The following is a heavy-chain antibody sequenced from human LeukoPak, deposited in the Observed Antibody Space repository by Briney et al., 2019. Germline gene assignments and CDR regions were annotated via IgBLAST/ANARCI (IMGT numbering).Heavy chain of an antibody. Sequence: GGSLRLSCAVSGFTFSSYGMHWVRQAPGKGLEWVAFIRYDGSNKYYADSVKGRFTISRDNSKNTMYLQMNSLRAEDTAVYYCARLLGYYGSDIYFDYWGQGTLVTVSS. CDR2: IRYDGSNK. J-gene: IGHJ4*02. CDR1: GFTFSSYG. CDR3: ARLLGYYGSDIYFDY. V-gene: IGHV3-30*02. D-gene: IGHD1-26*01.